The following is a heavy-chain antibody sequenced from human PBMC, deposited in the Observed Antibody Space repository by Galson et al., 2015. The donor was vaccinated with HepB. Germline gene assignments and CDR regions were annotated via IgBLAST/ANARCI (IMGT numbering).Heavy chain of an antibody. CDR1: GFTFSSYA. CDR3: AKDSALTMIVGTDAFDI. Sequence: SLRLSCAASGFTFSSYAMSWVRQAPGKGLEWVSAISGSGGSTYYADSVKGRFTISRDNSKNTLYLQMNGLRAEDTAVYYCAKDSALTMIVGTDAFDIWGQGTMVTVSS. J-gene: IGHJ3*02. D-gene: IGHD3-22*01. CDR2: ISGSGGST. V-gene: IGHV3-23*01.